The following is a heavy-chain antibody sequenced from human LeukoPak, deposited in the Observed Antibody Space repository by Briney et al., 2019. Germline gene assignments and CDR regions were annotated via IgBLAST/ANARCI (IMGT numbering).Heavy chain of an antibody. J-gene: IGHJ4*02. V-gene: IGHV4-38-2*02. D-gene: IGHD2-2*01. Sequence: SETLSLTCTVSGYSVSTDYYWGWIRQPPGKGLESIGTIYHSGSTYYNPSLKSRVTISVDTSKNQFSLKVSSVTAADTAVYYCARYAVRGTDRAVHYWGQGTLVTVSS. CDR1: GYSVSTDYY. CDR2: IYHSGST. CDR3: ARYAVRGTDRAVHY.